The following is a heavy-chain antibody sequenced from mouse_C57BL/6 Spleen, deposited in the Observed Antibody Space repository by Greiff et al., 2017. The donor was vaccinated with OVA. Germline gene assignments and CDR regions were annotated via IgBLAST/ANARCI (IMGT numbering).Heavy chain of an antibody. J-gene: IGHJ3*01. CDR1: GFTFSSYA. CDR2: ISDGGSYT. CDR3: ARDRYYGSSPFAY. V-gene: IGHV5-4*01. D-gene: IGHD1-1*01. Sequence: DVMLVESGGGLVKPGGSLKLSCAASGFTFSSYAMSWVRQTPEKRLEWVATISDGGSYTYYPDNVKGRFTISRDNAKNNLYLQMSHLKSEDTAMYYCARDRYYGSSPFAYWGQGTLVTVSA.